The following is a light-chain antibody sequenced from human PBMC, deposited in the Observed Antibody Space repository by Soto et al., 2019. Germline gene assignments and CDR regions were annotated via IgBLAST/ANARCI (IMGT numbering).Light chain of an antibody. J-gene: IGLJ1*01. CDR2: EVI. Sequence: QSVLTQPPSVSGSPGQSVTISCTGTSSGVGKYDRVSWYQQPPGTAPKLMIYEVINRPSGVSDRFSGSKSGNTASLTISGLQAEDEADYYCSSYTSSSTYVFGTGTKVTVL. CDR1: SSGVGKYDR. V-gene: IGLV2-18*02. CDR3: SSYTSSSTYV.